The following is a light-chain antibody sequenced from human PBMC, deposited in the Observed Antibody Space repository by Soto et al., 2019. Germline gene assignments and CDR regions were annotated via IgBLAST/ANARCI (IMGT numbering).Light chain of an antibody. Sequence: EIVLTQSPATLSLSPGERATLSCRASQSISSYLAWYQQKPGQAPRLLIYGASSRATGIPDRFSGSGSGTDFTLTISRLEPEDFAVYYCQQYGSSRLTFGQGTRLEIK. J-gene: IGKJ5*01. V-gene: IGKV3-20*01. CDR1: QSISSY. CDR3: QQYGSSRLT. CDR2: GAS.